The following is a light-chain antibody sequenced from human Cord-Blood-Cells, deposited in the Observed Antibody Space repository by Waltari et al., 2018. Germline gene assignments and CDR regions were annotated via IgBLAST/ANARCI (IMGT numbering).Light chain of an antibody. J-gene: IGLJ2*01. CDR2: DVS. CDR3: CSYAGSYTYVV. Sequence: QSALPQPRSVSGSPGQSVTISCTGTSSDVGGYNYVSWYQQYPGKAPKLMIYDVSKRPSGVPDRFSGSKSGNTASLTISGLQAEDEADYYCCSYAGSYTYVVFGGGTKLTVL. CDR1: SSDVGGYNY. V-gene: IGLV2-11*01.